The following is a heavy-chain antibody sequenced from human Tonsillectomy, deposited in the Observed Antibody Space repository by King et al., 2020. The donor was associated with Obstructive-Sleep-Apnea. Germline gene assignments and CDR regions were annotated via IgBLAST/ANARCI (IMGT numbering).Heavy chain of an antibody. V-gene: IGHV3-30-3*01. J-gene: IGHJ6*02. CDR1: GFTFSSYA. Sequence: QLVQSGGGVVQPGRSLRLSCAASGFTFSSYAMHWVRQAPGKGLEWVAVISYDGSNKYYADSVKGRFTISRDNSKNTLYLQMNSLRAEDTAVYYCARDSTGYDGYYYGMDVWGQGTTVTVSS. D-gene: IGHD5-12*01. CDR3: ARDSTGYDGYYYGMDV. CDR2: ISYDGSNK.